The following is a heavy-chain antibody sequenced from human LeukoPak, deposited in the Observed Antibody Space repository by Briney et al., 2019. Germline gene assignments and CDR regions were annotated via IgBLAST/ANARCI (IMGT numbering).Heavy chain of an antibody. CDR3: ARGLWFGELWSWFDP. Sequence: SETLSLTCTVSGGSISSYYWSWIRQPPGKGLEWIGYIYYSGSTNYNPSLKSRVTISVDTSKNQFSLKLSSVTAADTAVCYCARGLWFGELWSWFDPWGQGTLVTVSS. V-gene: IGHV4-59*01. J-gene: IGHJ5*02. CDR2: IYYSGST. CDR1: GGSISSYY. D-gene: IGHD3-10*01.